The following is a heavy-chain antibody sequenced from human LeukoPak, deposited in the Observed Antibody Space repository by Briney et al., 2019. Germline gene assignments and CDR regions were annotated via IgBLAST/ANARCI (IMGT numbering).Heavy chain of an antibody. J-gene: IGHJ4*02. V-gene: IGHV3-11*01. Sequence: GGSLRLSCAASGFTFSDYYMSWIRQAPGKGLEWVSCISSSGSTIYYADSVKGRFTISRDNAKNSLYLQMNSLRAEDTAVYYCARDFAEDILTGYYVDYWGQGTLVTVSS. D-gene: IGHD3-9*01. CDR1: GFTFSDYY. CDR3: ARDFAEDILTGYYVDY. CDR2: ISSSGSTI.